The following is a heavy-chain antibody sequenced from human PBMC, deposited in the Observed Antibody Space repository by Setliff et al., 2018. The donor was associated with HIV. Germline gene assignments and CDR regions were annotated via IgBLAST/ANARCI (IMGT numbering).Heavy chain of an antibody. CDR1: GGSFSDYY. CDR3: ASAGSGTRAPPRY. V-gene: IGHV4-34*01. Sequence: PSETLSLTCGIYGGSFSDYYWSWIRQPPGKGLEWIGEINHSGSTNYNPSLKSRVTISLDTSKNQFSLKLTSVTAADTAVYYCASAGSGTRAPPRYWGQGTLVTVSS. J-gene: IGHJ4*02. D-gene: IGHD1-1*01. CDR2: INHSGST.